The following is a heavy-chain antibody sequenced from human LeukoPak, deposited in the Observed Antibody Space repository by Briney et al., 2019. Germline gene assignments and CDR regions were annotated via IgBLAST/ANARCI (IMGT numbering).Heavy chain of an antibody. Sequence: SETLSLTCTVSGGSISSYYWSWIRQPPGKGLEWIGYIYYSGSTNYTPSLKSRVTISVDTSKNTFSLKLSFVTAADTAVYYCARAVWQPGDWYFDLCGRGTLVTVSS. D-gene: IGHD3-10*01. CDR3: ARAVWQPGDWYFDL. CDR2: IYYSGST. J-gene: IGHJ2*01. V-gene: IGHV4-59*01. CDR1: GGSISSYY.